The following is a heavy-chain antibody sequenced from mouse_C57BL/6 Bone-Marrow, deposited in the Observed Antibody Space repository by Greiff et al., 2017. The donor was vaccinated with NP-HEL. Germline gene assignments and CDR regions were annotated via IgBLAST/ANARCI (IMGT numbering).Heavy chain of an antibody. CDR2: IDPSDSYT. V-gene: IGHV1-69*01. CDR3: ARVGLKHFDD. Sequence: QVQLQQPGAELVMPGASVKLSCKASGYTFTSYWMHWVKQRPGQGLEWIGEIDPSDSYTNYNQKFKGKSTLTVDKSSSTAYMQLSSLTSEDSAVYYYARVGLKHFDDWGTGTTVTVSS. CDR1: GYTFTSYW. J-gene: IGHJ1*03.